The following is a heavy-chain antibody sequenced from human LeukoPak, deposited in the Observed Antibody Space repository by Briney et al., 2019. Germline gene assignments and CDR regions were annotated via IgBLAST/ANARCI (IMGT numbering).Heavy chain of an antibody. V-gene: IGHV4-59*01. CDR2: TYYSGST. J-gene: IGHJ4*02. CDR3: ARAVGLRGPLDFDY. CDR1: GGSISSYY. Sequence: SETLPLTCTVSGGSISSYYWSWIRLPPGKGLEWIGYTYYSGSTNYNPSLKSRVTISVDTSKNQFSLKLSSVTAADTAVYYCARAVGLRGPLDFDYWGQGTLVTVSS. D-gene: IGHD5-12*01.